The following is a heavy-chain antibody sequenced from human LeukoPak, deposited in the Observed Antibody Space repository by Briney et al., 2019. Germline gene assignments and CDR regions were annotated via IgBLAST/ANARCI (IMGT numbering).Heavy chain of an antibody. Sequence: PSETLSLTCAVHGGPFSGYSWNWIRQPPGMGLEWMGEVNHSGRTNYNPSLKSRVTISADTAKNQFSLKLSSVTAADTSVYYCARGGYSGYRSRFDYWGQGTLVTVSS. V-gene: IGHV4-34*01. CDR1: GGPFSGYS. CDR3: ARGGYSGYRSRFDY. CDR2: VNHSGRT. D-gene: IGHD5-12*01. J-gene: IGHJ4*02.